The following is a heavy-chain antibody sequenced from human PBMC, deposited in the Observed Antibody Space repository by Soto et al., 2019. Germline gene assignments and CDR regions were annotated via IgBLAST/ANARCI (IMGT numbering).Heavy chain of an antibody. CDR3: ARDGNWNDVARHAFDI. V-gene: IGHV3-64*01. CDR2: ISSNGGST. CDR1: GFTFSSYA. J-gene: IGHJ3*02. Sequence: PGGSLRLSCAASGFTFSSYAMHWVRQAPGKGLEYVSAISSNGGSTYYANSVKGRFTISRDNSKNTLYLQMNSLRAEDTAVYYCARDGNWNDVARHAFDIWGQGTMVTVSS. D-gene: IGHD1-1*01.